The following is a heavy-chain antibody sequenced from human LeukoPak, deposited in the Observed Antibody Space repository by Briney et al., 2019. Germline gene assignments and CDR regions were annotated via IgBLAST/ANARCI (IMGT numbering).Heavy chain of an antibody. V-gene: IGHV1-2*02. D-gene: IGHD6-13*01. CDR2: INPNNGGT. CDR3: ARAPTPAAAGAIDAFDI. Sequence: ASVKVSCKTSEYIFTVYYIHWVRQAPGQGLEWMGWINPNNGGTNYAQKFQVRVTMIRDTSISTAYMELSRLRSDDTAVYYCARAPTPAAAGAIDAFDIWGQGTMVTVSS. CDR1: EYIFTVYY. J-gene: IGHJ3*02.